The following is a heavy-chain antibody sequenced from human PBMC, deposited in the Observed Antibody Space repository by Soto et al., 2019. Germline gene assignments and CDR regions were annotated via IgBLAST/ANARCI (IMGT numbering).Heavy chain of an antibody. CDR3: ARGYPIVVVVPSSTVQAAGFDD. CDR1: GFTFSSYG. V-gene: IGHV3-33*01. D-gene: IGHD2-15*01. CDR2: IWYDGSNK. J-gene: IGHJ4*02. Sequence: QVQLVESGGGVVQPGRSLRLSCAASGFTFSSYGMHWVRQAPGKGLEWVAVIWYDGSNKYYADSVKGRFTISRDNSKNTLYLQMNSLRAEDTAVYYCARGYPIVVVVPSSTVQAAGFDDWGQGTLVTVSS.